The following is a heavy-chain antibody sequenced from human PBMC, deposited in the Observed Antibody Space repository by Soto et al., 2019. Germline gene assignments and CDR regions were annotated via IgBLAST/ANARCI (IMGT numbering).Heavy chain of an antibody. V-gene: IGHV3-11*01. Sequence: QVQLVESGGGLVKPRGSLRLSCAASGFTFSDYYMSWIRQAPGRGLEWLSYINRNGKNRDYADSVRGRFTISRDNAKTSLYLEMNGLSVEDTAVYYCARRRRTDMDDIVLMHDFDFWGQGTLVTVSS. CDR2: INRNGKNR. D-gene: IGHD2-8*01. CDR3: ARRRRTDMDDIVLMHDFDF. J-gene: IGHJ4*02. CDR1: GFTFSDYY.